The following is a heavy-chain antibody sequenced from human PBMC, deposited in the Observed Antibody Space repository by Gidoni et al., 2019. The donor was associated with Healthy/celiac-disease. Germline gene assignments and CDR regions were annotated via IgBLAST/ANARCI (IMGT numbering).Heavy chain of an antibody. D-gene: IGHD3-10*01. Sequence: EVQLVESGGGLVQPGRSLRLSCAASGFTFDDYAMHWVRQAPGKGLEWVSGISWNSGSIGYADSVKGRFTISRDNAKNSLYLQMNSLRAEDTALYYCAKDIAMVRGVIIGADYYYYGMDVWGQGTTVTVSS. V-gene: IGHV3-9*01. CDR3: AKDIAMVRGVIIGADYYYYGMDV. J-gene: IGHJ6*02. CDR2: ISWNSGSI. CDR1: GFTFDDYA.